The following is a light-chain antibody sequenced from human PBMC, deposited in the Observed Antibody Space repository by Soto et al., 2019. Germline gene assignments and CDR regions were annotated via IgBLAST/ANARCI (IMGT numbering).Light chain of an antibody. CDR3: QQYGTSPEHT. CDR1: QSVSSSY. V-gene: IGKV3-20*01. J-gene: IGKJ4*01. CDR2: GAS. Sequence: EIVLTQSPGTLSLSPGESATLSCRASQSVSSSYLAWYQQKPGQAPRLLIYGASSRATGIPDRFSGSGSGTDFTLNISRREPEDFAVYYCQQYGTSPEHTFGGGTKVEIE.